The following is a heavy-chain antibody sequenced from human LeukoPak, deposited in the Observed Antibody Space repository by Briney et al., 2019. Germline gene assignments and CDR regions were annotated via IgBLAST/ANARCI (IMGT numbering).Heavy chain of an antibody. D-gene: IGHD2/OR15-2a*01. CDR2: IYYSGDT. J-gene: IGHJ4*02. V-gene: IGHV4-30-2*01. CDR3: AREKYDTSPDY. CDR1: GGSISTNGYY. Sequence: PSETLSLTCTVSGGSISTNGYYWSWIRQPPGKGLEWIRYIYYSGDTYYNPSLPSLKSRVTISVDRSRNQFSLKLNSVTAADTAVYYCAREKYDTSPDYWGQGTLVTVSS.